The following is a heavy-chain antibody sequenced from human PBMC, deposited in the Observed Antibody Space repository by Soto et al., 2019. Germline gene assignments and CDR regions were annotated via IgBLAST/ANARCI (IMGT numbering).Heavy chain of an antibody. CDR3: ARGEYYGSGSYSRPIYGMDV. Sequence: ASVKVSCKASGYTFTSYYMHWVRQAPGQGLEWMGIINPSGGSTSYAQKFQGRVTMTRDTSTSTVYMELSSLRSEDTAVYYCARGEYYGSGSYSRPIYGMDVWGQGTTVTAP. CDR1: GYTFTSYY. V-gene: IGHV1-46*01. D-gene: IGHD3-10*01. J-gene: IGHJ6*02. CDR2: INPSGGST.